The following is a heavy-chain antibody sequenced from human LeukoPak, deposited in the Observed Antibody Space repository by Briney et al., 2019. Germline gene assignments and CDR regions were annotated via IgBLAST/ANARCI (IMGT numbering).Heavy chain of an antibody. CDR3: ARGLSVQLWSSDY. J-gene: IGHJ4*02. V-gene: IGHV3-48*01. Sequence: PGGSLRLSCAASGFTFSSYSMNWVRQAPGKGLEWVSYISSSSSTIYYADSVKGRFTISRDNAKNSLYLQMNSLGAEDTAVYYCARGLSVQLWSSDYWGQGTLVTVSS. CDR2: ISSSSSTI. D-gene: IGHD5-18*01. CDR1: GFTFSSYS.